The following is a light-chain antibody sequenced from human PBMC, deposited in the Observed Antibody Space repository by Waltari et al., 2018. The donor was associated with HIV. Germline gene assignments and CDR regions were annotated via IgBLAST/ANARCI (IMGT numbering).Light chain of an antibody. J-gene: IGLJ2*01. Sequence: SSELTQPPSVSVSPGQTVRITCPGDALPNQYTPWYQPKPGHPPVLVMYKDTQRSSGTPERFSGSSSGTTVTLTITAVRAEDEAYYYCQSGDNKLTSVFFGGGTRLTVL. V-gene: IGLV3-25*03. CDR1: ALPNQY. CDR3: QSGDNKLTSVF. CDR2: KDT.